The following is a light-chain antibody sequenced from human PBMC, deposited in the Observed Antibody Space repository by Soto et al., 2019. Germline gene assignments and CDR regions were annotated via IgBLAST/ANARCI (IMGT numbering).Light chain of an antibody. CDR2: AAS. CDR1: QGISSY. Sequence: AIRMTQSPSSLSASTGDRVTITCRASQGISSYLAWYQQKPGKAPKLLIYAASTLQSGVPSRFSGNESGTDFTLTISCLQSEDFATYYCQQYYSYPRTFGQGTKVDIK. CDR3: QQYYSYPRT. J-gene: IGKJ1*01. V-gene: IGKV1-8*01.